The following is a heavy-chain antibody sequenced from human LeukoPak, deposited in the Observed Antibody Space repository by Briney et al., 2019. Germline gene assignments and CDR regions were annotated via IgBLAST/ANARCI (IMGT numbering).Heavy chain of an antibody. V-gene: IGHV3-53*01. CDR2: IYSGGST. CDR1: GFTVSSNY. J-gene: IGHJ3*02. Sequence: GGSLRLSCAASGFTVSSNYMSWVRQAPGKGLEWVSVIYSGGSTCYADSVKGRFTISRDNSKNTLYLQMNSLRAEDTAVYYCARDQGGDAFDIWGQGTMVTVPS. CDR3: ARDQGGDAFDI. D-gene: IGHD3-16*01.